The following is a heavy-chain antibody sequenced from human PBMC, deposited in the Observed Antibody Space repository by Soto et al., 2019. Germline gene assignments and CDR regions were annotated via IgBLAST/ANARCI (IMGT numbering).Heavy chain of an antibody. CDR1: GGSILDSTYY. V-gene: IGHV4-39*01. Sequence: QLLLQESGPGLVKPSETLSLTCTVSGGSILDSTYYWAWIRQSPGKGLEWIGTIFYSGGTFYTPSLKSRVTMSVDTSNNQFSLKLSSVTVADTAVYYCARQASGYYYGWFDPWGQGTLVTVSS. CDR3: ARQASGYYYGWFDP. D-gene: IGHD3-22*01. CDR2: IFYSGGT. J-gene: IGHJ5*02.